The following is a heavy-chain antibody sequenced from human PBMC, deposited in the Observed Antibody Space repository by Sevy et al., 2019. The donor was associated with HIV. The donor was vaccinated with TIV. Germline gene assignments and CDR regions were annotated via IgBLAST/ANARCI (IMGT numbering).Heavy chain of an antibody. V-gene: IGHV3-30*04. CDR2: ISYDGSNK. CDR1: GFTFSSYA. CDR3: ARAGVVGATTVYYLDY. D-gene: IGHD1-26*01. Sequence: GGSLRLSCAASGFTFSSYAMHWVRQAPGKGLEWVAVISYDGSNKYYADSVKGRFTISRDNSKNTLDLQTNSLRAEDTAVYYCARAGVVGATTVYYLDYWGQGTLVTVSS. J-gene: IGHJ4*02.